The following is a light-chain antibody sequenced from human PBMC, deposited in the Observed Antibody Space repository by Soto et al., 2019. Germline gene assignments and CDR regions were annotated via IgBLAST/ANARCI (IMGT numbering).Light chain of an antibody. Sequence: DIQMTQSPSTLSGSVGDRVTITCRASQTISSWLAWYQQKPGKAPKLLIYDAFSLESGVPSRFSGSGSGTEFTLTISSLQPDDFATYYCQQYKSYSWTFGQGTKVDIK. J-gene: IGKJ1*01. CDR2: DAF. V-gene: IGKV1-5*01. CDR1: QTISSW. CDR3: QQYKSYSWT.